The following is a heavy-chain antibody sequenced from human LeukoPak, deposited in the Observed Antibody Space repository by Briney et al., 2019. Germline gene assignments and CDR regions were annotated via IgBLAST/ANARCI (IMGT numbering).Heavy chain of an antibody. CDR3: ARGEGYYASGSYYIDY. Sequence: GGSLRLSCAASGFTFGSYEMNWVRQAPGKGLEWVSYISNSGGIIYYADSVKGRFTISRDNAKNSLYLRMSSLRVEDTAVYYCARGEGYYASGSYYIDYWGQGTLVTVSS. J-gene: IGHJ4*02. D-gene: IGHD3-10*01. CDR1: GFTFGSYE. CDR2: ISNSGGII. V-gene: IGHV3-48*03.